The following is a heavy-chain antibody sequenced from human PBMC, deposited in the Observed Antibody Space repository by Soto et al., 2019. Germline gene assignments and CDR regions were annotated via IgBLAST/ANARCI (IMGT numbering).Heavy chain of an antibody. J-gene: IGHJ6*02. Sequence: GGSLRLSCAASGFTFSSYSMNWVRQAPGKGLEWVTVISSDGSNKYYADSVKGRFTISRDNSKNTLYLQMNSLRAEDTAVYYCAKDLGYCSGGSCYNYYGMDVWGQGTTVTVSS. CDR2: ISSDGSNK. V-gene: IGHV3-30*18. CDR3: AKDLGYCSGGSCYNYYGMDV. D-gene: IGHD2-15*01. CDR1: GFTFSSYS.